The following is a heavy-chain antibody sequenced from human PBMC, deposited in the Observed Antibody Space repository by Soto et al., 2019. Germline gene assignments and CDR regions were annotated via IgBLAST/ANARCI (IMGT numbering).Heavy chain of an antibody. D-gene: IGHD6-19*01. CDR1: GYTFTSYG. CDR2: ISAYNGNT. J-gene: IGHJ3*02. V-gene: IGHV1-18*04. CDR3: ARDSGLAVAGSAFDI. Sequence: ATVKVSCKASGYTFTSYGISWVRQAPGQGLEWMGWISAYNGNTNYAQKLQGRVTMTTDTSTSTAYMELRSLRSDDTAVYYCARDSGLAVAGSAFDIWGQGTMVTVSS.